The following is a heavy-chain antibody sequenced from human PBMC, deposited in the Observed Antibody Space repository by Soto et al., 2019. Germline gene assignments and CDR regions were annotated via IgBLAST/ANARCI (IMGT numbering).Heavy chain of an antibody. CDR2: IFPLTDIP. CDR1: GGTFRNYP. CDR3: GRGPLVVLNYFES. Sequence: QVQLVQSGTEVKKPGSSVKVSCKASGGTFRNYPINWVRQAPGQGLEWMGSIFPLTDIPDYAQNFQARLTISAEKSTSTGDMELSSPTSDDTAMYFCGRGPLVVLNYFESWGQGTLVTVSS. J-gene: IGHJ4*02. V-gene: IGHV1-69*02.